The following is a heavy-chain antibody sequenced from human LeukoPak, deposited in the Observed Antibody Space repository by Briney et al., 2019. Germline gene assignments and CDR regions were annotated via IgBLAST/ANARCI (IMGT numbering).Heavy chain of an antibody. CDR1: GFTFSSYA. D-gene: IGHD6-13*01. CDR3: AKLGDGYSSSWTSGGWFDP. Sequence: GGSLRLSCAASGFTFSSYAMSWVRQAPGKGLEWVSAISGSGGSTYYADSVKGRFTIPRDNSKNTLYLQMNSLRAEDTAVYYCAKLGDGYSSSWTSGGWFDPWGQGTLVTVSS. CDR2: ISGSGGST. J-gene: IGHJ5*02. V-gene: IGHV3-23*01.